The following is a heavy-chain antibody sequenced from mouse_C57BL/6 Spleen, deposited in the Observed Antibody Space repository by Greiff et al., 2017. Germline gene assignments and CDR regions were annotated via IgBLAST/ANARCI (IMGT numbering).Heavy chain of an antibody. V-gene: IGHV7-3*01. CDR3: ARSTVPPHGYFDV. D-gene: IGHD1-1*01. Sequence: EVKVVESGGGLVQPGGSLSLSCAASGFTFTDYYMSWVRQPPGKALEWLGFIRNKANGYTTEYSASVKGRFTISRDNSQSILYLQMNALRAEDSATYYCARSTVPPHGYFDVWGTGTTVTVSS. J-gene: IGHJ1*03. CDR2: IRNKANGYTT. CDR1: GFTFTDYY.